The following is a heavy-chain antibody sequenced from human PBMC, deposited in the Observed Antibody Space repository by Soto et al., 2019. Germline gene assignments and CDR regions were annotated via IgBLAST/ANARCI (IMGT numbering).Heavy chain of an antibody. D-gene: IGHD6-19*01. CDR2: IYGSRST. J-gene: IGHJ4*02. CDR1: GGSITGYY. Sequence: SETLSLTCSVSGGSITGYYWNWIRQPPGKGLEWVGHIYGSRSTNYNPSLQSRVTISVDTSKIQFSLSLTSVTAADTAVYYCARASLAEGPEAYWGQGILVTVSS. V-gene: IGHV4-59*12. CDR3: ARASLAEGPEAY.